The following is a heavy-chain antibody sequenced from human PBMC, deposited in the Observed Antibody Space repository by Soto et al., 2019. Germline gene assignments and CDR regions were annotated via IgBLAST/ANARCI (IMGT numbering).Heavy chain of an antibody. CDR2: ISSNGGST. CDR1: GFTFSSYA. CDR3: ARAGSSGLYYYYYMDV. V-gene: IGHV3-64*01. D-gene: IGHD6-19*01. J-gene: IGHJ6*03. Sequence: GGSLRLSCAASGFTFSSYAMRWVLQAPGKGLEYVSAISSNGGSTYYANSVKGRFTISRDNSKNTLYLQMGSLRAEDMAVYYCARAGSSGLYYYYYMDVWGKGTTVTVSS.